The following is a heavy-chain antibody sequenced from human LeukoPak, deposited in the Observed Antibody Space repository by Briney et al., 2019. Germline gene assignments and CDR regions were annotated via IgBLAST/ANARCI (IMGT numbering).Heavy chain of an antibody. Sequence: GGSLRLSCAASGFTFSDYYMSWIRQAPGKGLEWVSYISSSGSTIYYADSVKGRFTISRDNAKNSLYLQMNSLRAEDTAVYYCARAKQEDSNDFWSGYYKEAKAHYYYYMDVWGKGTTVTVSS. CDR1: GFTFSDYY. V-gene: IGHV3-11*04. CDR2: ISSSGSTI. D-gene: IGHD3-3*01. J-gene: IGHJ6*03. CDR3: ARAKQEDSNDFWSGYYKEAKAHYYYYMDV.